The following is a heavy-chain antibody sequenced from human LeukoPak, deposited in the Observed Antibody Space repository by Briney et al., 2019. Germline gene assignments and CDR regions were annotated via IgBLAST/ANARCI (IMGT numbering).Heavy chain of an antibody. CDR3: ARSTGYCSGGSCYSDY. CDR2: ISFNGDNT. J-gene: IGHJ4*02. Sequence: SGGSLRLSCAASRFTFSDYVMHWVRQAPGKGLEYVSGISFNGDNTYYANSVKGRFTISRDNSKNTLYLQMDSLRAEDMAVYYCARSTGYCSGGSCYSDYWGQGTLVTVSS. V-gene: IGHV3-64*01. D-gene: IGHD2-15*01. CDR1: RFTFSDYV.